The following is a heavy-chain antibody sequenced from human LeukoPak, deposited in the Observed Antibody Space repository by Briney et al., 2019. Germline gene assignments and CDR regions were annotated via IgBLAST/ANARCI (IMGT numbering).Heavy chain of an antibody. CDR3: AKRRGDHYDSSGYRYYYYYMDI. CDR1: GFTFSDSA. Sequence: GGSLRLSCAASGFTFSDSAMSWVRQAPGEGLECVSGISGSGGSTYHADSVKGRFTISRDNSKNTLYLQMNSLRAEDTAVYYCAKRRGDHYDSSGYRYYYYYMDIWGKGTTVTVSS. CDR2: ISGSGGST. D-gene: IGHD3-22*01. V-gene: IGHV3-23*01. J-gene: IGHJ6*03.